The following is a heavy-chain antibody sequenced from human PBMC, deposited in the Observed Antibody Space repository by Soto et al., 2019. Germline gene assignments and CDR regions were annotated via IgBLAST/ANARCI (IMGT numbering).Heavy chain of an antibody. Sequence: GGSLRLSCAASGFTFSNYAMSWVRQAPGKGLVWVSLVSATAGTTYYTDSVKGRFTISRDNSRNTVYLQMNSLSADDTAVYYCAKDRLAGGFDYWGQGTLVTVSS. J-gene: IGHJ4*02. CDR2: VSATAGTT. CDR3: AKDRLAGGFDY. D-gene: IGHD3-16*01. V-gene: IGHV3-23*01. CDR1: GFTFSNYA.